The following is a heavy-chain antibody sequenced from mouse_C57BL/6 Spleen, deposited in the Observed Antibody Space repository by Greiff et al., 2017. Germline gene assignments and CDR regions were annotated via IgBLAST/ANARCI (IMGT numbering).Heavy chain of an antibody. CDR1: GYTFTGYW. D-gene: IGHD2-12*01. J-gene: IGHJ2*01. V-gene: IGHV1-9*01. CDR3: ARCSYTTPPYYFDY. Sequence: QVQLQQSGAELMKPGASVKLSCKATGYTFTGYWIEWVKQRPGHGLEWIGEILPGSGSTNYNEKFKGKATFTADTSSNTAYKQLSSLTTDDAAIYYCARCSYTTPPYYFDYWGQGATLTVSS. CDR2: ILPGSGST.